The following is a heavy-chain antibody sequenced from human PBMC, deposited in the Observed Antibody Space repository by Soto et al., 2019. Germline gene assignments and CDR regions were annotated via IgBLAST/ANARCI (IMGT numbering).Heavy chain of an antibody. CDR3: AHGGWTDDYYDSSGIAGNIDY. D-gene: IGHD3-22*01. CDR2: ISYDGSNK. Sequence: WGSLRLSCAASGFTFSSYAMHWVRQAPGKGLEWVAVISYDGSNKYYADSVKGRFTISRDNSKKTLYLQMNSLRAEDTAVYYCAHGGWTDDYYDSSGIAGNIDYWFKGT. V-gene: IGHV3-30-3*01. J-gene: IGHJ4*02. CDR1: GFTFSSYA.